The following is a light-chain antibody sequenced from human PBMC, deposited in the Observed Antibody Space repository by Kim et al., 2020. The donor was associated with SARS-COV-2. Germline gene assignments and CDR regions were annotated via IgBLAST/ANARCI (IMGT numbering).Light chain of an antibody. CDR3: QQSYSIPLT. CDR1: QSISFY. Sequence: DIQMTQSPSSLSASVGDRVTITCRASQSISFYLNWYQQKPGKAPKLLIYAASSLQSGVPSRFSGSGSGTDFTLTIGSLQPEDFATYYCQQSYSIPLTLRGETKLDI. V-gene: IGKV1-39*01. CDR2: AAS. J-gene: IGKJ4*01.